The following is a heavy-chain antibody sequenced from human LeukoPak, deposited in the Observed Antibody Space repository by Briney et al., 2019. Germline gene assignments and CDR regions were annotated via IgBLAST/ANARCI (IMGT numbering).Heavy chain of an antibody. D-gene: IGHD2-2*01. Sequence: GASVKVSCKASGGTFSSYAISWVRQAPGQGLEWMGGIIPIFGTANYAQKFQGRVTITADKSTSTAYMELSSLRSEDTAVYYCAWGNCSSTSCLYYYYYYMDVWGKGTTVTVSS. CDR1: GGTFSSYA. CDR2: IIPIFGTA. CDR3: AWGNCSSTSCLYYYYYYMDV. J-gene: IGHJ6*03. V-gene: IGHV1-69*06.